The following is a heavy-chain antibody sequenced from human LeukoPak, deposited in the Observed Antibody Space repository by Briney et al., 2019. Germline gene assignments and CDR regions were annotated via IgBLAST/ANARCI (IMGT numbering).Heavy chain of an antibody. Sequence: ASVKVSCKASGYTFTSYDINWLRQAPGQGLEWMGWMNPNSGNTGYAQKFQGRVTITRNTSISTAYMELSSLRSEDTAVYYCARGVAARPKVKNYYYMDVWGKGTTVTVSS. CDR2: MNPNSGNT. CDR3: ARGVAARPKVKNYYYMDV. D-gene: IGHD6-6*01. CDR1: GYTFTSYD. J-gene: IGHJ6*03. V-gene: IGHV1-8*03.